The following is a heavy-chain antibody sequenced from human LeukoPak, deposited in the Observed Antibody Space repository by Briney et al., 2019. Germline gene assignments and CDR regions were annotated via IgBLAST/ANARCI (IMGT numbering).Heavy chain of an antibody. J-gene: IGHJ6*02. Sequence: PSETLSLTCTVSGGSISSSGYYWTWIRQHPGKGLEWIGYIYYSGSTYYNPSLKSRVTISVDTSKNQFSLKLSSVTAADTAVYYCARDPRGGYSYGYYYGMDVWGQGTTVTVSS. CDR2: IYYSGST. CDR3: ARDPRGGYSYGYYYGMDV. D-gene: IGHD5-18*01. V-gene: IGHV4-31*03. CDR1: GGSISSSGYY.